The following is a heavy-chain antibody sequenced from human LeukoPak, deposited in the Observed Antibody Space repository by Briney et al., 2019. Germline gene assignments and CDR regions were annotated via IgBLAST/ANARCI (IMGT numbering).Heavy chain of an antibody. J-gene: IGHJ4*02. CDR1: GYTFTGYY. V-gene: IGHV1-2*02. D-gene: IGHD5-24*01. CDR3: ATNSVEMATIIVGHYFDY. Sequence: ASVKVSCKASGYTFTGYYMHWVRQAPGQGLEWMGWINPNSGGTNYAQKFQGRVTMTRDTSISTAYMELSRLRSDDTAVYYCATNSVEMATIIVGHYFDYWGQGTLVTVSS. CDR2: INPNSGGT.